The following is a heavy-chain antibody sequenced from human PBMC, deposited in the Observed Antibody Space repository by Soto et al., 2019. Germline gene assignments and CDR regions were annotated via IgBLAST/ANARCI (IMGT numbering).Heavy chain of an antibody. Sequence: AGESLKIPCKGSGYSFTSYWIGWVRQMPGKGLEWMGIIYPGDSDTRYSPSFQGQVTISADKSISTAYLQWSSLKASDTAMYYCARSDSSGYSHDAFDIWGQGTMVTVSS. J-gene: IGHJ3*02. CDR2: IYPGDSDT. CDR3: ARSDSSGYSHDAFDI. D-gene: IGHD3-22*01. CDR1: GYSFTSYW. V-gene: IGHV5-51*01.